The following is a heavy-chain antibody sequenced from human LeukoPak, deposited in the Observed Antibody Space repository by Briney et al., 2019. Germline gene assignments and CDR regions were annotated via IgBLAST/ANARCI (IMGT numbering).Heavy chain of an antibody. CDR1: GYTFTSYG. CDR2: ISAYNGNT. CDR3: ARGVSEEYQLLENFDY. Sequence: GASVTVSFKASGYTFTSYGISWVRQAPGQGLEWMGLISAYNGNTNYAQKLQGRVTMTTDTSTSTAYMELRSLRSDDTAVYYCARGVSEEYQLLENFDYWGQGTLVTVSS. J-gene: IGHJ4*02. D-gene: IGHD2-2*01. V-gene: IGHV1-18*01.